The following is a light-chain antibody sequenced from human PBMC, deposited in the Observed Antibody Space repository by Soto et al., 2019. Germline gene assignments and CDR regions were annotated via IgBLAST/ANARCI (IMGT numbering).Light chain of an antibody. CDR1: NIGSKS. V-gene: IGLV3-21*02. CDR2: DDS. CDR3: QVWDSSSDHHV. J-gene: IGLJ1*01. Sequence: SYELTQPPSVSVAPGQTARITCGGNNIGSKSVHWYQQKPGQAPVLVVYDDSDRPSGITERFSGSNSGNTATLTISRVEAGDEADYYCQVWDSSSDHHVFGTGTKLTVL.